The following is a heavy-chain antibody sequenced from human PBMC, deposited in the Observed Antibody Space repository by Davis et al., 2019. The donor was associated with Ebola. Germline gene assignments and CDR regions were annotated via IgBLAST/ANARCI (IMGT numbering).Heavy chain of an antibody. CDR2: IFGGGTT. D-gene: IGHD1-26*01. CDR1: GFTVTSNY. Sequence: GESLKISCAASGFTVTSNYMSWVRQAPGQGLEWVSVIFGGGTTHYADSVKGRFSISRDKSKNTLYLQMNSLRAEDTAVYYCTRMYSGSPEGGDYWGQGTLVIVSS. V-gene: IGHV3-66*01. J-gene: IGHJ4*02. CDR3: TRMYSGSPEGGDY.